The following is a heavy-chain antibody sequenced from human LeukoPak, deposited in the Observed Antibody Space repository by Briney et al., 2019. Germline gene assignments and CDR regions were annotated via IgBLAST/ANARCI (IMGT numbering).Heavy chain of an antibody. V-gene: IGHV3-11*01. CDR2: ITSTGSNI. J-gene: IGHJ4*02. Sequence: GGSLRLSCIASGFTFNAYHMSWIRQAPGKGLEWVSYITSTGSNIYYADSVEGRFTISRDNAKNSLYLQMNSLRADDTAVYSCARDSYASGSDYWGQGTLVTVSS. CDR3: ARDSYASGSDY. CDR1: GFTFNAYH. D-gene: IGHD1-26*01.